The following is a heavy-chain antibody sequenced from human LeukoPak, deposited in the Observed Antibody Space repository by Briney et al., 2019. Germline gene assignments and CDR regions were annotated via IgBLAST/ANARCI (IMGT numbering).Heavy chain of an antibody. D-gene: IGHD5-18*01. J-gene: IGHJ6*02. CDR2: IYYSGST. CDR3: ARDHYSYARRIYYGIDV. Sequence: SETLSLTCTVSGGSISSGGYYWSWIRQHPGKGLEWIGYIYYSGSTYYNPSLESRVTISVDTSKNQFSLKLSSVTAADTAVYYCARDHYSYARRIYYGIDVWGQGTTVTVS. CDR1: GGSISSGGYY. V-gene: IGHV4-31*03.